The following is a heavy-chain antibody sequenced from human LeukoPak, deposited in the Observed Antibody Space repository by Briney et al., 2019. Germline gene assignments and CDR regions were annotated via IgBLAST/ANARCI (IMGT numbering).Heavy chain of an antibody. CDR2: INPNSGGT. J-gene: IGHJ4*02. CDR1: GYTFTGYY. V-gene: IGHV1-2*02. CDR3: ARDLSAAVLMVYAQSREGGDFDY. D-gene: IGHD2-8*01. Sequence: ASVKVSCKASGYTFTGYYMHWVRQAPGQGLEWMGWINPNSGGTNYAQKFQGRVTMTRDTSISTAYMELSRLRSDDTAVYYCARDLSAAVLMVYAQSREGGDFDYWGQGTLVTVSS.